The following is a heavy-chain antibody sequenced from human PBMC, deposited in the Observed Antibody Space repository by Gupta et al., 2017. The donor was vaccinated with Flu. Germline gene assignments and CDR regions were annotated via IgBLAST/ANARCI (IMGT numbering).Heavy chain of an antibody. Sequence: IFSNYEMNWVRQAPGQGLEWISYISSRYTTTYYAKSVRGRFTISRDNAKNSLYLKMNSLRAEDTAVYYCARDLLDASDNYYYYMDVWGKGTSVTVAS. V-gene: IGHV3-48*03. D-gene: IGHD3-16*01. J-gene: IGHJ6*03. CDR3: ARDLLDASDNYYYYMDV. CDR1: IFSNYE. CDR2: ISSRYTTT.